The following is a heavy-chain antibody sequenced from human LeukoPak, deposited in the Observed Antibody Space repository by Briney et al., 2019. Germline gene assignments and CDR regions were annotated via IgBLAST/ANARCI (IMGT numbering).Heavy chain of an antibody. CDR1: GYTFTGYY. Sequence: ASVKVSCKASGYTFTGYYMHWVRQAPGQGLEWMGWIDPNGGGTKYAQKFQGRVTMARDTSISTAYMELSRLTSDDTDVYYCARGGGLAVAGTRFDYWGQGTLVTVSS. CDR2: IDPNGGGT. CDR3: ARGGGLAVAGTRFDY. J-gene: IGHJ4*02. D-gene: IGHD6-13*01. V-gene: IGHV1-2*02.